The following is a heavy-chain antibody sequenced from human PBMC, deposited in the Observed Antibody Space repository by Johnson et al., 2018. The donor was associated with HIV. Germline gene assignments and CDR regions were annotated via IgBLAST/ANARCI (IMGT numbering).Heavy chain of an antibody. D-gene: IGHD6-6*01. CDR1: GFTFDDYA. J-gene: IGHJ3*02. CDR3: AKGIAARPPGDAFDI. CDR2: ISGNSGRI. V-gene: IGHV3-9*01. Sequence: VQLVESGGGLVQPGRSLRLSCAASGFTFDDYAMHWVRQAPGKGLAWVSGISGNSGRIGYADSVKGRFPISRDNAKNSLYLQMNSLRAEDTALYYCAKGIAARPPGDAFDIWGQGTMVTVSS.